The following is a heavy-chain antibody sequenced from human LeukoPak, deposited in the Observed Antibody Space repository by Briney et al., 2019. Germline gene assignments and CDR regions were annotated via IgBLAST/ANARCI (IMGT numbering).Heavy chain of an antibody. J-gene: IGHJ2*01. V-gene: IGHV3-53*01. Sequence: WGSLRLSCAASGFTVSSNYMSWVRQAPGKGLEWVSVIYSGGSTYYADSVKGRFTISRDNSKNTLYLQMNSLRAEDTAVYYCARDRSNYYWYFDLWGRGTLVTVSS. CDR1: GFTVSSNY. D-gene: IGHD4-11*01. CDR3: ARDRSNYYWYFDL. CDR2: IYSGGST.